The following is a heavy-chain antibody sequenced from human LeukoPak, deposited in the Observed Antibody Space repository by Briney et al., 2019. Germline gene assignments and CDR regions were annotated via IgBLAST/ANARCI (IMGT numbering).Heavy chain of an antibody. D-gene: IGHD5-12*01. CDR1: GYTLTELS. Sequence: ASVKVSCKFSGYTLTELSMHWVRQAPGKGLEWMGGFDPEDGETIYAQKFEGRVTMTEDTSTDTAYMELSSLRSEDTAVYYCAKGSIIVATITNYYYYGMDVWRQGTTVTVSS. CDR3: AKGSIIVATITNYYYYGMDV. J-gene: IGHJ6*02. CDR2: FDPEDGET. V-gene: IGHV1-24*01.